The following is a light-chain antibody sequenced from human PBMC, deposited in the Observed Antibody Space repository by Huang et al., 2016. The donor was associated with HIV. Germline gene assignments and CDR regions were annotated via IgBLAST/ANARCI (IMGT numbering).Light chain of an antibody. CDR2: GAS. Sequence: EMVMTQSPDTLSVSPGERATLSCRASQSVNSNLAWYQQKPGQAPRLLIYGASTRATGNPARFSGSGSGTEFTLTISSLQSEDFAVYYCQQYNNWPPYTFGQGTKLEIK. J-gene: IGKJ2*01. V-gene: IGKV3-15*01. CDR3: QQYNNWPPYT. CDR1: QSVNSN.